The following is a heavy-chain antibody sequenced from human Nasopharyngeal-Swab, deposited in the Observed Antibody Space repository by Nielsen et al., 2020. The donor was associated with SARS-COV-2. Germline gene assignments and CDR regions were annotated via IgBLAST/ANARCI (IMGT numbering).Heavy chain of an antibody. CDR2: ISSSSSYI. Sequence: GESLKISCAASGFTFSSYSMNWVRRAPGKGLEWVSSISSSSSYIYYADSVKGRFTISRDNAKNSLYLQMNSLRAEDTAVYYCARAPQTTYYYDSSGYSYYFDYWGQGTLVTVSS. J-gene: IGHJ4*02. D-gene: IGHD3-22*01. V-gene: IGHV3-21*01. CDR3: ARAPQTTYYYDSSGYSYYFDY. CDR1: GFTFSSYS.